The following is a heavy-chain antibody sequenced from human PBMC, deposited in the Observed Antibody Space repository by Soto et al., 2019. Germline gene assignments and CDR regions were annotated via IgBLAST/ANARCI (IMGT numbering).Heavy chain of an antibody. CDR2: IYSSGST. J-gene: IGHJ4*02. CDR3: ARSDSSGYHFDY. V-gene: IGHV4-31*03. D-gene: IGHD3-22*01. Sequence: TSETLSLTCTVSGGSISSSSYYWSWIRQHPGKGLEWIGYIYSSGSTYYIPSLKSRVTISIDTSENQFSLTLSSVTAADTAMYYCARSDSSGYHFDYWGQGTLVTVSS. CDR1: GGSISSSSYY.